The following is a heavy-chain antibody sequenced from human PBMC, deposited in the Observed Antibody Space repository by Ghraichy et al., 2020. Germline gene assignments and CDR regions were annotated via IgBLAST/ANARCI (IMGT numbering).Heavy chain of an antibody. CDR1: GGSVSSGSYY. D-gene: IGHD3-22*01. CDR2: IYCSGST. J-gene: IGHJ4*02. CDR3: ARIYYYDSSGYYSVPDY. Sequence: SETLSLTCTVSGGSVSSGSYYWSWIRQPPGKGLVWIGYIYCSGSTNYNPSLKSRVTISVDTSKNQFSLKLSSVTAADAAVYYCARIYYYDSSGYYSVPDYWGQGTLVTVSS. V-gene: IGHV4-61*01.